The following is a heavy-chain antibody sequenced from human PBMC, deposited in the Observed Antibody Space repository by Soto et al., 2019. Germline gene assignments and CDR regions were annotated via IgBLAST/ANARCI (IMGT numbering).Heavy chain of an antibody. Sequence: PSQTLSLTCAISGDSVSSNSAAWIWIRQSPSRDLEWLGRTYYKSKWNSDYALSVKSRITISPDTSQNLFSLDLDSVTPEDTAVYYCAGVTWFRGLDVWGQGTPVTVSS. J-gene: IGHJ6*02. V-gene: IGHV6-1*01. CDR1: GDSVSSNSAA. D-gene: IGHD3-10*01. CDR2: TYYKSKWNS. CDR3: AGVTWFRGLDV.